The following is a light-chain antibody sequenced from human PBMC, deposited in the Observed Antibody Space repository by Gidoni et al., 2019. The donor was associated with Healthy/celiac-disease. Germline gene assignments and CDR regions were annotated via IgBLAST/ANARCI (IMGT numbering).Light chain of an antibody. V-gene: IGKV3-20*01. CDR3: QQYGSSPPMYT. CDR1: QSVSSSY. Sequence: EIVLTQSPGTLSLSPGERATLSCRASQSVSSSYLAWYQQKPGQAPRRLIYGASSRATGLPDRFSGSGSGTDFTLTISRLEPEDFAVYYCQQYGSSPPMYTFGQGTKLEIK. CDR2: GAS. J-gene: IGKJ2*01.